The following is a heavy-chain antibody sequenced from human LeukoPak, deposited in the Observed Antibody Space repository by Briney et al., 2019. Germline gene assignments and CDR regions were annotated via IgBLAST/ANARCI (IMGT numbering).Heavy chain of an antibody. Sequence: PGGSLRLSCAASGITFSNAWMSWVRQAPGKGLEWVGRIKSKTDGGTTDYAAPVKGRFTISRDDSKNTAYLQMNSLKTEDTAVYYCATVRGSSWQYFQHWGQGTLVTVSS. D-gene: IGHD6-13*01. CDR3: ATVRGSSWQYFQH. V-gene: IGHV3-15*01. CDR1: GITFSNAW. CDR2: IKSKTDGGTT. J-gene: IGHJ1*01.